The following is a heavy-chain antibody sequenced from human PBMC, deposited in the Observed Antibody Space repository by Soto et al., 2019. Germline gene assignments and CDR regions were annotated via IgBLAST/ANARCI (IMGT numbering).Heavy chain of an antibody. Sequence: SETLSLTCTVSGGSISSYYWSWIRQPPGKGLEWIGYIYYSGSTNYNPSLKSRVTISVDTSKNQFSLKLSSVTAADTAVYYCARATTQLWGFDYWGQGTLVTVSS. CDR3: ARATTQLWGFDY. J-gene: IGHJ4*02. D-gene: IGHD5-18*01. V-gene: IGHV4-59*01. CDR2: IYYSGST. CDR1: GGSISSYY.